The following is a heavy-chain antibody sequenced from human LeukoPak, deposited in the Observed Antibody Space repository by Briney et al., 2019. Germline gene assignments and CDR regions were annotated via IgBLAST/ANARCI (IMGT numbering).Heavy chain of an antibody. D-gene: IGHD3-10*01. CDR3: AILADAWFGDFDY. CDR1: GHTSTTFL. J-gene: IGHJ4*02. V-gene: IGHV1-3*01. CDR2: INVGSGDT. Sequence: GAPVRVSCKASGHTSTTFLMEWLRQAPGQRLEWMGWINVGSGDTMYSQKFQDRVTLTRDTTASTVYMEVSGLRSEDTAVYYCAILADAWFGDFDYWGQGTPVTVSS.